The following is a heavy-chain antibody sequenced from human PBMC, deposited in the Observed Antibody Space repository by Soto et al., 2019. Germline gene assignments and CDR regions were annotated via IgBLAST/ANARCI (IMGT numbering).Heavy chain of an antibody. J-gene: IGHJ4*02. CDR2: INGRGNYI. CDR3: VREDGKVGTNSAFDY. D-gene: IGHD1-26*01. V-gene: IGHV3-21*01. CDR1: GFTFSTYT. Sequence: EVQVVESGGDLVKPGGSLRLSCASSGFTFSTYTMNWVRQGPGKGLEWVSSINGRGNYIYYAESVKGRFTISRDNAKNSLYLQMDRLRAEDTALYYCVREDGKVGTNSAFDYWGLGALVTVSS.